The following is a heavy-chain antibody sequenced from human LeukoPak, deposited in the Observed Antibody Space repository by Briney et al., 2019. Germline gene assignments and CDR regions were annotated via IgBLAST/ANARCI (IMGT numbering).Heavy chain of an antibody. CDR2: IIPILGIP. Sequence: SVKVSCKASGGTFSNYAINWVRQAPGQGLEWMGRIIPILGIPNYAQKFQGRVTITADKSTSTAYMELRSLRSEDTAVYYCARVSWGLRHYWGQGTLVTVSS. V-gene: IGHV1-69*04. D-gene: IGHD4-17*01. CDR3: ARVSWGLRHY. CDR1: GGTFSNYA. J-gene: IGHJ4*02.